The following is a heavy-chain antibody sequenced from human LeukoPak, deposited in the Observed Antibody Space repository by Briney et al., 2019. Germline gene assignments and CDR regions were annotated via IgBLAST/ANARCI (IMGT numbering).Heavy chain of an antibody. V-gene: IGHV4-4*07. Sequence: SETLSLTCTVSGGSISSYYWTWIRQPAGKGVEWIGRIYTSGNTNYNPSLKSRVTISVETSKKQFSLKVRSVTAADTAVYYCARWRDRFSTRVDPGAFDIWGQGTMVTVSS. CDR1: GGSISSYY. CDR2: IYTSGNT. D-gene: IGHD2-2*01. CDR3: ARWRDRFSTRVDPGAFDI. J-gene: IGHJ3*02.